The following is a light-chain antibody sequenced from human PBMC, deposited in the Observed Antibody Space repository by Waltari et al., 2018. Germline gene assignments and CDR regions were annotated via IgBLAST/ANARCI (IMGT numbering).Light chain of an antibody. Sequence: HSALTQPASVSGSPGQSITIPCTGTRRDVGGFDFVPWYQQHPENAPNLIFFDVTDRPSGIAARFSGSKSGNTASLTISGLQSDDEADYSCASYTSSSNYVFGSGTTVTV. J-gene: IGLJ1*01. CDR1: RRDVGGFDF. CDR3: ASYTSSSNYV. CDR2: DVT. V-gene: IGLV2-14*03.